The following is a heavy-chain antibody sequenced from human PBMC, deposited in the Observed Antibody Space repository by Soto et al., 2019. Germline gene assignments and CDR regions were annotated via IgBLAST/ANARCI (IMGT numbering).Heavy chain of an antibody. CDR3: ARDSDYYYYYYMDV. J-gene: IGHJ6*03. CDR1: GFTFSSYS. CDR2: ISSSSSYI. Sequence: EVQLVESGGGLVKPGGSLRLSCAASGFTFSSYSMNWVRQAPGKGLEWVSSISSSSSYIYYADSVKGRFTISRDNAKNSLYLQKNSLRGEDTAVYYCARDSDYYYYYYMDVWGKGTTVTVSS. V-gene: IGHV3-21*01.